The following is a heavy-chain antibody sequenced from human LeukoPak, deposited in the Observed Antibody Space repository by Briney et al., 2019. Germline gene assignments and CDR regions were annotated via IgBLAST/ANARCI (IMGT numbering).Heavy chain of an antibody. V-gene: IGHV3-21*01. J-gene: IGHJ2*01. CDR3: ARNKINTVTTGWYFDL. Sequence: PGGSLRLSCAASGFTFSSYGMNWVRQAPGKGLEWVSFVSIGGSFIYYADSVMGRFTISRDDAKNSLYLEMNSLTAEDTAEYYCARNKINTVTTGWYFDLWGRGTLVSVSS. CDR1: GFTFSSYG. CDR2: VSIGGSFI. D-gene: IGHD4-17*01.